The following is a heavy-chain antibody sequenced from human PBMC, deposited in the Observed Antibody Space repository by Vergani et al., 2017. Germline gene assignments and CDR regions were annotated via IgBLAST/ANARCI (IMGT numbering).Heavy chain of an antibody. CDR3: ARDFPTGSGYYPEYFQH. J-gene: IGHJ1*01. CDR2: ISSSSIYI. V-gene: IGHV3-21*01. CDR1: GFTFSSYS. D-gene: IGHD3-22*01. Sequence: EVQLVESGGGLVKPGGSLRLSCAASGFTFSSYSMNWVRQAPGKGLEWVSSISSSSIYIYYADSVKGRFTISRDNAKNSLYLQMNSLRAEDTAVYYCARDFPTGSGYYPEYFQHWGQGTLVTVSS.